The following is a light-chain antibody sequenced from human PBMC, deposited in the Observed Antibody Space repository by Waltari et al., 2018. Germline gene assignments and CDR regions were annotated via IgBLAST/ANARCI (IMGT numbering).Light chain of an antibody. CDR2: WAS. J-gene: IGKJ1*01. CDR3: QQYYSTPWT. Sequence: DIVMTQSPDSLAVSLGERATINCKSSQSVLYSSNNKNYLAWYQQKPGQPPKLLIYWASTRESGVPDRFSGRGSWTDFTLNISSLHAEDVAVYYCQQYYSTPWTFGQGTKVEIK. CDR1: QSVLYSSNNKNY. V-gene: IGKV4-1*01.